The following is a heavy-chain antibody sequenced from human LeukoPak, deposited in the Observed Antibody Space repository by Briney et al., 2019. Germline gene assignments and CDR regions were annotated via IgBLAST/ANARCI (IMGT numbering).Heavy chain of an antibody. D-gene: IGHD2-2*01. CDR2: IIPIFGTA. J-gene: IGHJ6*02. V-gene: IGHV1-69*13. CDR3: ARDWVVPAATYYYYGMDV. Sequence: SVKVSCKASGGTFSSYAISWVRQAPGQGLEWMGGIIPIFGTANYAQKFQGRVTITADESTSTAYMELSSLRSEDTAVYYCARDWVVPAATYYYYGMDVWGQGTPVTVSS. CDR1: GGTFSSYA.